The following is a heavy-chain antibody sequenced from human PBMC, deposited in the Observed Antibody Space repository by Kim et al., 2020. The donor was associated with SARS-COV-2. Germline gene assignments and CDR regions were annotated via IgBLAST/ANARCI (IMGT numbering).Heavy chain of an antibody. V-gene: IGHV4-39*01. CDR1: GGSISSSSYY. J-gene: IGHJ4*02. CDR3: ATGVYSYGYHYTPGVGFGVYYFDY. Sequence: SETLSLTCTVSGGSISSSSYYWGWIRQPPGKGLEWIGSIYYSGSTYYNPSLKSRVTISVDTSKNQFSLKLSSVTAADTAVYYCATGVYSYGYHYTPGVGFGVYYFDYWGQGTLVTVSS. CDR2: IYYSGST. D-gene: IGHD5-18*01.